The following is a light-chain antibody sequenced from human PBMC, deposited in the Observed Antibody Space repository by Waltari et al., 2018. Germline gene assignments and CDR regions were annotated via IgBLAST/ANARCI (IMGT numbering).Light chain of an antibody. J-gene: IGKJ2*03. Sequence: DIKMSQSPSSLSASVGDRVTNTCRASQGISSYLNWYQQQPWKAPKLLIYYANSLASGVPSRFSGSGSVTEFTLTISILQPEDFATYYCQQGNSYPYSFGQGTKVEIK. CDR3: QQGNSYPYS. CDR2: YAN. CDR1: QGISSY. V-gene: IGKV1-9*01.